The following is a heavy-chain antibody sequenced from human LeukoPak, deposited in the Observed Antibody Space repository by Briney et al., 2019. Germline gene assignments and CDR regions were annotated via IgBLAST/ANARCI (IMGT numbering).Heavy chain of an antibody. V-gene: IGHV3-48*02. CDR3: ARAGRPLLVVVAAYHYYGMDV. CDR1: GFTFSSYS. CDR2: ISSSSTI. D-gene: IGHD2-15*01. Sequence: GGSLRLSCAASGFTFSSYSMNWVRQAPGKGLEWVSYISSSSTIYYADSVKGRFTISRDNAKNSLYLQMNSLRDEDTAVYYCARAGRPLLVVVAAYHYYGMDVWGQGTTVTISS. J-gene: IGHJ6*02.